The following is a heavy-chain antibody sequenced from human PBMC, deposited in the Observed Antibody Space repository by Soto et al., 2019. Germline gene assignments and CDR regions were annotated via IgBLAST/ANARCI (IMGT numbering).Heavy chain of an antibody. D-gene: IGHD1-7*01. V-gene: IGHV3-48*02. CDR3: ASCITGTSYCYCGMVV. CDR2: ISTSSSTI. CDR1: EFKLGSHS. Sequence: LRLSCAACEFKLGSHSMNWVRQAPGKGLEWVSYISTSSSTIYYADSVKGRFTISRDDAKNSLYLQMNSLRDEDTAVYYCASCITGTSYCYCGMVVSVQGTLLTVSS. J-gene: IGHJ6*02.